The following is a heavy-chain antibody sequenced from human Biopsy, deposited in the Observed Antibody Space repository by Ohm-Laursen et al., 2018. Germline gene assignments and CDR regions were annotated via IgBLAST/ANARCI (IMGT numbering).Heavy chain of an antibody. Sequence: SLRLSCAASGFTFSSYGMHWVRQAPGKGLEWVAVIWYDGSRQYYADSVKGRFTISRDNSKNTLYLQMNSLRAEDPAVYYCAGDGAAGYGLDVWGQGTTVTVSS. D-gene: IGHD6-25*01. V-gene: IGHV3-33*01. CDR3: AGDGAAGYGLDV. CDR1: GFTFSSYG. CDR2: IWYDGSRQ. J-gene: IGHJ6*02.